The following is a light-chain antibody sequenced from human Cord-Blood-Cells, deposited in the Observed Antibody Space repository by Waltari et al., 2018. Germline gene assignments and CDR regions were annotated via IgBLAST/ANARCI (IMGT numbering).Light chain of an antibody. CDR1: SSDVGDYNY. V-gene: IGLV2-14*03. J-gene: IGLJ1*01. Sequence: QSALPHPASVSGSPGQSITISCTGTSSDVGDYNYDSWYQQHPGKAPKRMIYDVSNRPSGVSNRFSGSKSGNTASLTISGLQAEDEADYYCSSYTSSSTLVFGTGTKVTVL. CDR2: DVS. CDR3: SSYTSSSTLV.